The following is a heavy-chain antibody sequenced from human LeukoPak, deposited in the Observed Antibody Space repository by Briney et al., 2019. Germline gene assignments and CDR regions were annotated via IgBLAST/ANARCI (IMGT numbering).Heavy chain of an antibody. CDR2: INHSGST. CDR3: ARELGLVDY. Sequence: SETLSLTCAVYGGSFSRYYWSWIRQPPGKGLEWIGEINHSGSTNYNPSLKSRVTISVDTSKNQFSLKLSSVTAADTAVYYCARELGLVDYWGQGTLVTVSS. J-gene: IGHJ4*02. V-gene: IGHV4-34*01. CDR1: GGSFSRYY. D-gene: IGHD3-16*01.